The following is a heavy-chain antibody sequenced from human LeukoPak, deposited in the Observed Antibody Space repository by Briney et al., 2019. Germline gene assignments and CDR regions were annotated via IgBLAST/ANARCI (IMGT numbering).Heavy chain of an antibody. J-gene: IGHJ5*02. V-gene: IGHV4-31*03. Sequence: MTSQTLSLTCTASGGSISSGGYYWSWLRQHPGKGLERIGYIYYSGSTYDNPSLKSRVTISVDTSKNQFSLKLSSVTAADTAVYYCARVGKYQLLSVWFDPWGQGTLVTVSS. CDR2: IYYSGST. CDR3: ARVGKYQLLSVWFDP. CDR1: GGSISSGGYY. D-gene: IGHD2-2*01.